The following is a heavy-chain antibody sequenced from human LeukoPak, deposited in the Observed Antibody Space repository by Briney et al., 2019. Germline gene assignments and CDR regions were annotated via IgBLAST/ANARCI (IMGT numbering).Heavy chain of an antibody. J-gene: IGHJ4*02. CDR3: AREGGGYDLYYFDY. V-gene: IGHV4-39*02. D-gene: IGHD5-12*01. Sequence: PSETLSLTCTVSGGSISSSSYYWGWIRQPPGKGLEWIGSIYYSGSTYYNPSLKSRVTISVDTSKNQFSLKLSSVTAADTAVYYCAREGGGYDLYYFDYWGQGTLVTVSS. CDR2: IYYSGST. CDR1: GGSISSSSYY.